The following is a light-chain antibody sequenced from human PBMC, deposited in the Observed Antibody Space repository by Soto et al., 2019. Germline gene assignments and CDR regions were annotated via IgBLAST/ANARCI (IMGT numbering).Light chain of an antibody. CDR3: RHYGIPKT. V-gene: IGKV4-1*01. Sequence: VLTQIPKSRTGSLEERGIDLCKSRQSVLYASNNKNYLAWYQQKPGQTPKLLIYWASTRESGVPDRFCGTGSATDDTLISTSLQSEDDLANYYRRHYGIPKTFGQGTKVDIK. J-gene: IGKJ1*01. CDR2: WAS. CDR1: QSVLYASNNKNY.